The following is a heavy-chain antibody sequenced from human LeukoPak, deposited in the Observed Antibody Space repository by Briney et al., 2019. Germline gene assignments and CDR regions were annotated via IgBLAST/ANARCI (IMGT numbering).Heavy chain of an antibody. D-gene: IGHD1-1*01. Sequence: GGSLRLSCAASGFTLSTASMNWVRQALGKGLEWISYIDRSSNTIYYADSVKGRFTISRDSAKNSLYLQMNSLRAEDTAVYFCADNLSRWGQGTLVTVSS. J-gene: IGHJ4*02. CDR1: GFTLSTAS. V-gene: IGHV3-48*04. CDR3: ADNLSR. CDR2: IDRSSNTI.